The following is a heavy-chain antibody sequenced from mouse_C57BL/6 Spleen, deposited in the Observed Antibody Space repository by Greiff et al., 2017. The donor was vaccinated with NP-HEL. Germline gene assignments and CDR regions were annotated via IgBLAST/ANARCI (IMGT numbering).Heavy chain of an antibody. V-gene: IGHV5-17*01. J-gene: IGHJ4*01. D-gene: IGHD2-1*01. CDR3: ARFGNPYYYAMDY. Sequence: EVQRVESGGGLVKPGGSLKLSCAASGFTFSDYGMHWVRQAPEKGLEWVAYISSGSSTIYYADTVKGRFTISSDNATNTLFLQMTSLRSEDTAMYYCARFGNPYYYAMDYWGQGTSVTVSS. CDR1: GFTFSDYG. CDR2: ISSGSSTI.